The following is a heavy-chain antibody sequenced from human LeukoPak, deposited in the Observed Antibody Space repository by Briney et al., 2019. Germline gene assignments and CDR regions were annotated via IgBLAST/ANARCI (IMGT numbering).Heavy chain of an antibody. CDR1: GGSISSSSYY. V-gene: IGHV4-39*07. Sequence: SETLSLTCTVSGGSISSSSYYWGWIRQPPGKGLEWIGSIYYSGSTYYNPSLKSRVTISVDTSKNQFSLKLSSVTAADTAVYYCARGESAAGGGNYYYYMDVWGKGTTVTVSS. J-gene: IGHJ6*03. CDR2: IYYSGST. D-gene: IGHD2-8*02. CDR3: ARGESAAGGGNYYYYMDV.